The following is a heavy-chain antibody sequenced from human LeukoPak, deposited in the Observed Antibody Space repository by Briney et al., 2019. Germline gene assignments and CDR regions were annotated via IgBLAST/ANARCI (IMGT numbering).Heavy chain of an antibody. J-gene: IGHJ3*02. V-gene: IGHV5-51*01. CDR1: GYSFTSYW. D-gene: IGHD3-22*01. Sequence: GESLQISCKGSGYSFTSYWIGWVRQLPGKGLEWMGIIYPGDSDTRYSPSFQGQVTIAADMSISTAYLQWSSLKASDTAMYYCARTDYYDSSGYYYWSEAFDIWSQGTQVTVSS. CDR2: IYPGDSDT. CDR3: ARTDYYDSSGYYYWSEAFDI.